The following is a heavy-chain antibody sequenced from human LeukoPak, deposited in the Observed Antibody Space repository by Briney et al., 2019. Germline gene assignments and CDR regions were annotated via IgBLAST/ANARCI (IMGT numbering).Heavy chain of an antibody. Sequence: SETLSLTCAVSGGSVNRGSYYWSWIRQPPGKGLEWMGYIYYTGITNYNPSLKSRVTISVDTSKNQFSLKLSSVTAADTAVYYCATYSSSWYPSYYYGMDVWGQGTTVTVSS. CDR3: ATYSSSWYPSYYYGMDV. V-gene: IGHV4-61*01. J-gene: IGHJ6*02. D-gene: IGHD6-13*01. CDR1: GGSVNRGSYY. CDR2: IYYTGIT.